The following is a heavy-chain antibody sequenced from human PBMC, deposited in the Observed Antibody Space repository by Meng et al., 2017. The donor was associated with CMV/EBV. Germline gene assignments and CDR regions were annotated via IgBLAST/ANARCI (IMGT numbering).Heavy chain of an antibody. Sequence: GESLKISCAASEFTFSTYWTHWVRQASGKGLVWVSRIDSDGSTTSYADSVKGRFTISRDNAKKTLYLQMNSLRADDTAVYYCASGGGSYYGYWGQGTLVTVSS. CDR2: IDSDGSTT. CDR1: EFTFSTYW. V-gene: IGHV3-74*01. D-gene: IGHD1-26*01. CDR3: ASGGGSYYGY. J-gene: IGHJ4*02.